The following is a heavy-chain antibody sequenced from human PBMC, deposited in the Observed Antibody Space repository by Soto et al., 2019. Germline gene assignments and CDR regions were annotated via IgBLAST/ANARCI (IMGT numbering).Heavy chain of an antibody. CDR1: GFTFSSHG. J-gene: IGHJ3*01. V-gene: IGHV3-23*01. CDR2: LSGSAGIT. Sequence: GGSLRLSCTASGFTFSSHGMNWVRQAPGKGLEWVSFLSGSAGITFYADSVKGRFTISRDNSKNTLYLQMNSLRAEDTAVYYCAKDRGVEGSSVRAFDVWGQGTMVTVSS. D-gene: IGHD2-8*01. CDR3: AKDRGVEGSSVRAFDV.